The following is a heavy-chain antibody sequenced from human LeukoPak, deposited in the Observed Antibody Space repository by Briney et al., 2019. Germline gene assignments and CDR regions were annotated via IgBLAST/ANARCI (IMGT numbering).Heavy chain of an antibody. Sequence: PGGSLRPSCAASGFTFSSYSMNWVRQAPGKGLEWVSSISSSSYIYYADSVKGRFTISRDNAKNSLYLQMNSLRAEDTAVYYCARAQPFTIFGVVIQYYFDYWGQGTLVTVSS. CDR3: ARAQPFTIFGVVIQYYFDY. D-gene: IGHD3-3*01. V-gene: IGHV3-21*01. CDR1: GFTFSSYS. CDR2: ISSSSYI. J-gene: IGHJ4*02.